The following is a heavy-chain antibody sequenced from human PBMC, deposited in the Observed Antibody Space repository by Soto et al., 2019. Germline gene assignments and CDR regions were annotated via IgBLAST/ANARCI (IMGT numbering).Heavy chain of an antibody. Sequence: GGSLRLSCAASGFTFSNYEMNWVRQAPGKGLEWVSYISSGGRTRYYADSVKGRFTISRDNAKNSLYLQMNSLRAEDAAIYYCAKNRELYYDGSRAHDSWGQGTLVTVSS. CDR1: GFTFSNYE. J-gene: IGHJ4*02. CDR3: AKNRELYYDGSRAHDS. V-gene: IGHV3-48*03. CDR2: ISSGGRTR. D-gene: IGHD3-16*01.